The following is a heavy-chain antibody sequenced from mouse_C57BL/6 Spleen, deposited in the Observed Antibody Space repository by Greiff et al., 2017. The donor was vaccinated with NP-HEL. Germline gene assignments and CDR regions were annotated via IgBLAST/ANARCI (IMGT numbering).Heavy chain of an antibody. J-gene: IGHJ4*01. CDR3: TRGGNYVDYYAMDD. D-gene: IGHD2-1*01. Sequence: EVQLQQSGTVLARPGASVKMSCKTSGYTFTSYWMHWVKQRPGQGLEWIGAIYPGNSDTSYNQKFKGKAKLTAVTSASTAYMELSSLTNEDSAVYYCTRGGNYVDYYAMDDWGQGTSVTVSS. CDR1: GYTFTSYW. CDR2: IYPGNSDT. V-gene: IGHV1-5*01.